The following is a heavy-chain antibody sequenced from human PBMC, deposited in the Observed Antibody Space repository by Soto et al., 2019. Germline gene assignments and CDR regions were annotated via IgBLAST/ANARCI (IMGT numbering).Heavy chain of an antibody. CDR1: GLTFSSYA. V-gene: IGHV3-23*01. D-gene: IGHD2-2*01. CDR3: AKSHCTSGSICYGGHFDY. Sequence: PGGSLRLSCAAAGLTFSSYAMSWVRQAPGKGLEWVSAISNSGGSTNYAEYVRGRFTISRDNSNNTLYLQLNSLRAEDTAVYHCAKSHCTSGSICYGGHFDYWGQGALVTVSS. J-gene: IGHJ4*02. CDR2: ISNSGGST.